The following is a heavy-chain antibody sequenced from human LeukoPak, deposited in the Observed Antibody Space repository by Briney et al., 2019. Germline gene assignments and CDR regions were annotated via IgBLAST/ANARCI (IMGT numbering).Heavy chain of an antibody. J-gene: IGHJ4*02. CDR2: ISYDGSNK. D-gene: IGHD3-22*01. Sequence: GGSLRLSCAASGFIFSSYGMHWVRQAPGKGLEWVAVISYDGSNKYYADSVKGRFTISRDNSKNTLYLQMNSLRAEDTAVYYCAKENYYDSSGYCDYWGQGTLVTVSS. CDR1: GFIFSSYG. CDR3: AKENYYDSSGYCDY. V-gene: IGHV3-30*18.